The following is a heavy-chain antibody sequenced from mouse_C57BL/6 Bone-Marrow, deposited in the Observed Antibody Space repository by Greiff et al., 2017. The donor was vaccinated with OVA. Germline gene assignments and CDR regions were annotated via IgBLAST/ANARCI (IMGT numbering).Heavy chain of an antibody. CDR2: IDPSDSYT. Sequence: QVQLQQPGAELVKPGASVQLSCQASGYTFTSYWMQWVKQRPGQGLEWIGEIDPSDSYTNYNQKFKGKATLTVDTSSSTAYMQLSSLTSEDSAVYYCASAVFAYWGQGTLVTVSA. CDR1: GYTFTSYW. CDR3: ASAVFAY. V-gene: IGHV1-50*01. J-gene: IGHJ3*01.